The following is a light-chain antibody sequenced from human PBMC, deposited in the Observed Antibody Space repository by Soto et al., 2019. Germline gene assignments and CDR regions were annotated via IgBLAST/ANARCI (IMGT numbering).Light chain of an antibody. V-gene: IGKV3-20*01. CDR3: QQYDDSARYK. CDR2: ATS. Sequence: EIVLTQSPGTLSLSPGERATLSCRASQSINTRYSAWYQQKPGQPPRLLIYATSSRAPGIPDRFSGSGSGTDFTLTIRILEPEDFAVYYCQQYDDSARYKFGQGTNLDIK. J-gene: IGKJ2*01. CDR1: QSINTRY.